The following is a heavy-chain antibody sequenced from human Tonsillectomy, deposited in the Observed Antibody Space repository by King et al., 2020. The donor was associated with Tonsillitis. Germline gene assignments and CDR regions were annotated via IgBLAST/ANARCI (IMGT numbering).Heavy chain of an antibody. V-gene: IGHV3-21*01. CDR1: GFTFSSYS. CDR3: ARDRGSSGYYLDY. J-gene: IGHJ4*01. D-gene: IGHD3-22*01. Sequence: VQLVESGGGLVKPGGSLRLSCAASGFTFSSYSMNWVRQAPGKGLEWVSSISSSSSYIYYADSVKGRFTISRDNAKNSLYLQMNSLRAEDTAVYYCARDRGSSGYYLDYWGLGTLVTVSS. CDR2: ISSSSSYI.